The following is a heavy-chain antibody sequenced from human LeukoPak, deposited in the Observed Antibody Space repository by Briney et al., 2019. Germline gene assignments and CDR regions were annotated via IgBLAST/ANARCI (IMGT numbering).Heavy chain of an antibody. CDR2: IYYSRST. J-gene: IGHJ5*02. V-gene: IGHV4-61*01. Sequence: SETLSLTCTVSGGSVSSGSYYWSWIGQPPGKGLEWIGYIYYSRSTNYNPSLKSRVTISVDTSKNQFSLKLSSVPAADTAVYYCVRGLQSWFDPWGQGTLVTVSS. CDR3: VRGLQSWFDP. CDR1: GGSVSSGSYY.